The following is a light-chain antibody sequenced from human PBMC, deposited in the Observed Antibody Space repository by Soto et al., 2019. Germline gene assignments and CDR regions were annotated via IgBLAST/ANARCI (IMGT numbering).Light chain of an antibody. CDR2: EVT. CDR1: SSDVGTYDD. V-gene: IGLV2-14*01. CDR3: SSYTISSTYV. J-gene: IGLJ1*01. Sequence: QSALTQPASVSASPGQSITISCTGTSSDVGTYDDVSWYRQHPGKGPKLLIYEVTNRPSGVSNRFSGSKSGNTASLTISGLQAEDEADYYRSSYTISSTYVFGSGTKLTVL.